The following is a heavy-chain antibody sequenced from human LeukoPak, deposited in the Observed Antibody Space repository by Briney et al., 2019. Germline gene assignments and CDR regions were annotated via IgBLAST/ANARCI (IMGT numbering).Heavy chain of an antibody. CDR1: GFTVSSTY. V-gene: IGHV3-64D*06. CDR3: VKGMEDYDILTGVLDV. J-gene: IGHJ6*02. D-gene: IGHD3-9*01. CDR2: ISSNGGST. Sequence: GGSLRLSCAASGFTVSSTYMSWVRQAPGKGLEYVSAISSNGGSTYYADSVKGRFTISRDNSKNTLYLQMSSLRAEDTAVYYCVKGMEDYDILTGVLDVWGQGTTVTVSS.